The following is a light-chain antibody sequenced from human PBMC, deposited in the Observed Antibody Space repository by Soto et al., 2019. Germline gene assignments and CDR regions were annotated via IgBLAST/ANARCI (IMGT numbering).Light chain of an antibody. Sequence: DIVLTKSLGTLSLSPWERAALSCRASQSVSSSYLAWYQQKPGQAPRLLIYGVSNRATGIPDRFSGSGSGTDFTLTISRLEPEDFAVYYCQQYGSSGTFGQGTKVDIK. CDR2: GVS. V-gene: IGKV3-20*01. CDR3: QQYGSSGT. CDR1: QSVSSSY. J-gene: IGKJ1*01.